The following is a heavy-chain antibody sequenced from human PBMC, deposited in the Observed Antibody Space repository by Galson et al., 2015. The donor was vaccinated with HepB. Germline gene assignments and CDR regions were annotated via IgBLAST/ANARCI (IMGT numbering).Heavy chain of an antibody. J-gene: IGHJ4*02. CDR2: ISAYNGNT. CDR1: GYTFTSYG. CDR3: ARDLNPNMVRGVSPDY. V-gene: IGHV1-18*04. D-gene: IGHD3-10*01. Sequence: SVKVSCKASGYTFTSYGISWVRQAPGQGLEWMGWISAYNGNTNYAQKLQGRVTMTTDTSTSTAYMELRSLRSDDTAVYYCARDLNPNMVRGVSPDYWGQGTLVTVSS.